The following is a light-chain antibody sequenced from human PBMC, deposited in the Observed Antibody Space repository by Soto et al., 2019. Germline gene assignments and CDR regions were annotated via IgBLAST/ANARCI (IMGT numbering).Light chain of an antibody. CDR2: CAS. CDR1: QSVNNNY. V-gene: IGKV3-20*01. J-gene: IGKJ4*01. Sequence: IVLTQSPGTLSLSPGERATVSCSASQSVNNNYLAWYQQKRCQAPRLLVYCASTFATGIPDRFSGSGSGTDFTLAISRPEPEDFAVYYCQQYASSLTFGGGPKVEIK. CDR3: QQYASSLT.